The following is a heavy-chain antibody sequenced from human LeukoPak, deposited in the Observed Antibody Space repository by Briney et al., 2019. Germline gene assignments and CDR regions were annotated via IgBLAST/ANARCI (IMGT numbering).Heavy chain of an antibody. V-gene: IGHV1-46*01. Sequence: ASVKVSCKASGYTFTSYYMHWVRQAPGQGLEWMGIINPSGGSTSYAQKFQGRVTMTRDTSTSTVYMELSSLRSEDTAVYYCAGGRTDIVVVPATLRNYYFDYWGQGTLVTVSS. CDR1: GYTFTSYY. CDR2: INPSGGST. CDR3: AGGRTDIVVVPATLRNYYFDY. D-gene: IGHD2-2*01. J-gene: IGHJ4*02.